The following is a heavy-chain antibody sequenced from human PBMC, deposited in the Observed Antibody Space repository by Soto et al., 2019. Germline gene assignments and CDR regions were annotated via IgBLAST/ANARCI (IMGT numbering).Heavy chain of an antibody. V-gene: IGHV1-8*01. CDR3: VRGRVMITFGVVIVIDY. D-gene: IGHD3-16*02. CDR2: INPNTGYT. CDR1: GYTFTSYD. Sequence: QVQLVQSGAAMKKPGASVKVSCKASGYTFTSYDINWVRQASGQGLEWMGWINPNTGYTDYAQKFQDRVTMTGNTSITTAYMELSGLRSEDPAVYYCVRGRVMITFGVVIVIDYWGQGSPVTVSS. J-gene: IGHJ4*02.